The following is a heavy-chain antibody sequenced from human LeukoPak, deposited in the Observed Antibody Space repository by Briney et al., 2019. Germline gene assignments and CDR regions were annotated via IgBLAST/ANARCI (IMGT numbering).Heavy chain of an antibody. J-gene: IGHJ4*02. D-gene: IGHD3-10*01. CDR3: AAGSYFPNYFDY. Sequence: PGGSLRLSCAASGFTFSSYAMSWVRQAPGKGLEWVSAISGSGGNTYYADSVKGRFTISRDISKNTLYLQMNSLRAEDTAVYFCAAGSYFPNYFDYWGQGTLVTVSS. CDR1: GFTFSSYA. V-gene: IGHV3-23*01. CDR2: ISGSGGNT.